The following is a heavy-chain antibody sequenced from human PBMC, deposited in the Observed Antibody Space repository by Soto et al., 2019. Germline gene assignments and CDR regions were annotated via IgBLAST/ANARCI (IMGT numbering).Heavy chain of an antibody. CDR2: ISSSSSYI. CDR3: ARMQLGYDAFDI. D-gene: IGHD6-6*01. Sequence: PGGSLRLSCAASGFTFSSYSMNWVRQAPGKGLEWVSSISSSSSYIYYADSVKGRFTISRDNAKNSLYLQMNSLRAEDTAVYYCARMQLGYDAFDILGQGTMINVSS. V-gene: IGHV3-21*01. CDR1: GFTFSSYS. J-gene: IGHJ3*02.